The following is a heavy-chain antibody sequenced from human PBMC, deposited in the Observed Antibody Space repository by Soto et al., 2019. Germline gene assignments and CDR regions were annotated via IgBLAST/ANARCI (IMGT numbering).Heavy chain of an antibody. CDR1: GFTFSSRA. D-gene: IGHD3-16*01. Sequence: VGSLRLSCTASGFTFSSRAMNWVRQFPGRGLEWVSYISSSSSNIDYADSVKGRFTVSRDNAKNSLYLQMNTLRDEDTAVYYCASDRSLGSNWYYYLESWGQGTLVTVSS. CDR3: ASDRSLGSNWYYYLES. V-gene: IGHV3-48*02. CDR2: ISSSSSNI. J-gene: IGHJ4*02.